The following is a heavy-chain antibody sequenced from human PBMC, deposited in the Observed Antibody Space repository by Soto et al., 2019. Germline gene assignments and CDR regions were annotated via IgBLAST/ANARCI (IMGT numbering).Heavy chain of an antibody. D-gene: IGHD1-26*01. CDR1: GFTFTNAW. J-gene: IGHJ4*02. V-gene: IGHV3-33*08. CDR3: ARAKSSFYSGSYWDY. Sequence: GGALRLSCAGSGFTFTNAWMSWGRQAPGKGLGWVAVIWYDGSNKYYADSVKGRFTISRDNSKNTLYLQMNSLRAEDTAVYYCARAKSSFYSGSYWDYWGQGTLVTV. CDR2: IWYDGSNK.